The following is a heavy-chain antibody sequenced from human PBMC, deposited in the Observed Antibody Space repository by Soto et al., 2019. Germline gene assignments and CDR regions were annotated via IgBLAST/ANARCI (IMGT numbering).Heavy chain of an antibody. V-gene: IGHV3-7*03. CDR1: GFTFSSCW. CDR3: ANPRGDFWSGYHLDY. J-gene: IGHJ4*02. Sequence: PGGSLRLSCAASGFTFSSCWMSWVRQAPGKGLEWVANIKQDGSEKYYVDSVKGRFTISRDNAKNTLYLQMNSLRAEDTAVYYCANPRGDFWSGYHLDYWGQGTLVTVSS. CDR2: IKQDGSEK. D-gene: IGHD3-3*01.